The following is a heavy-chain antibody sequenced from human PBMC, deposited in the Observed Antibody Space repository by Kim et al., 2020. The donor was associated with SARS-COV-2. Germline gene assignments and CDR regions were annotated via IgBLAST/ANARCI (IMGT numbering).Heavy chain of an antibody. Sequence: GGSLRLSCAASGFTFSSYAMHWVRQAPGKGLEWVAVISYDGSNKYYADSVKGRFTISRDNSKNTLYLQMNSLRAEDTAGYYCARGGVWGPYSRRPLYGYYYGMDVWGQGPTVTVSS. CDR2: ISYDGSNK. J-gene: IGHJ6*02. CDR3: ARGGVWGPYSRRPLYGYYYGMDV. D-gene: IGHD6-13*01. CDR1: GFTFSSYA. V-gene: IGHV3-30*04.